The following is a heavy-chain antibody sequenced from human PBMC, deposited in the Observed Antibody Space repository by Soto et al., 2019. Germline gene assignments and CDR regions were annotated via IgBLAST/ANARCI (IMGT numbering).Heavy chain of an antibody. D-gene: IGHD1-7*01. CDR1: GDGLSINSAS. J-gene: IGHJ6*02. Sequence: QTLSLTWAISGDGLSINSASCNWLRRSPSRGLEWLGRTYYRSKWYNDYAVSVKSRITINPDTSKNQFSLPLNSVTPEDTAVSYCATDRTGTTGYYYGMEVWGQGTTVTVYS. V-gene: IGHV6-1*01. CDR3: ATDRTGTTGYYYGMEV. CDR2: TYYRSKWYN.